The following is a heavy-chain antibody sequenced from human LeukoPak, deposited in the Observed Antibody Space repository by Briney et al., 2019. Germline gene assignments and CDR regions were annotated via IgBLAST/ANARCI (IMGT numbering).Heavy chain of an antibody. Sequence: SETLSLTCAVYGGSFSGYYWSWIRQPPGKGLEGIGEINHSGSTNYNPALKSRVTISVETSKKQSSLKLSSVTAADTAVYYCARGLRSYRFHVRFAYWGQGTLVTVSS. D-gene: IGHD1-14*01. CDR3: ARGLRSYRFHVRFAY. J-gene: IGHJ4*02. CDR1: GGSFSGYY. CDR2: INHSGST. V-gene: IGHV4-34*01.